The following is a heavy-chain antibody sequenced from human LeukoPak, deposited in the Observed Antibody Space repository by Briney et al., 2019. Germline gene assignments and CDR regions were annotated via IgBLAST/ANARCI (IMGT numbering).Heavy chain of an antibody. CDR2: IKSKTDGGTT. V-gene: IGHV3-15*01. D-gene: IGHD2-2*01. J-gene: IGHJ1*01. CDR3: TARYCRSTSCYGEYFQR. CDR1: GYAFSNAW. Sequence: PGGSLRLSCAVSGYAFSNAWMNWVRQAPGKGLEWVGRIKSKTDGGTTDYAAPVKGRFTISRDDSKNTLYLQMNSLKTEDTAVYYCTARYCRSTSCYGEYFQRWGQGTLVTVSS.